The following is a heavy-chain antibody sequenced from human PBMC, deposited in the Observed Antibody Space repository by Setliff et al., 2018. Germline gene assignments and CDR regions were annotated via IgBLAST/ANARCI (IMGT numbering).Heavy chain of an antibody. J-gene: IGHJ4*02. CDR3: ARATFGSGSYFLDF. D-gene: IGHD3-10*01. CDR1: GFTFSDHY. V-gene: IGHV3-72*01. CDR2: IRNKANDYST. Sequence: PGGSLRLSCAASGFTFSDHYMDWVRQAPGKGPEWLGRIRNKANDYSTRFDASVKGRFTISRDDSMNSLYLQMDSLKPEDTALYYCARATFGSGSYFLDFWGQGTLVTVSS.